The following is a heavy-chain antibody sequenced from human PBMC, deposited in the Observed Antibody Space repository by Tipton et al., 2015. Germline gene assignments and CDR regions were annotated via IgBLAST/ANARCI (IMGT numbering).Heavy chain of an antibody. V-gene: IGHV3-23*01. CDR2: IGGSGGYT. D-gene: IGHD2-15*01. CDR3: ARLVGVGSYYFDY. Sequence: SLRLSCAASGFTFSSYAMSWVRQAPGKGLEWVSGIGGSGGYTYYADSVKGRFTISRDNSKNTLYLQMNSLRAEDTAVYYCARLVGVGSYYFDYWGQGTLVTVSS. J-gene: IGHJ4*02. CDR1: GFTFSSYA.